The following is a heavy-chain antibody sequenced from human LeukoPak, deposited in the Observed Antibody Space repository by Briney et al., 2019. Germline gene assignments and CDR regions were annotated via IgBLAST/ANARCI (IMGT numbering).Heavy chain of an antibody. CDR3: ARGKSAANWGPYWFDP. CDR1: GGSFSGYY. V-gene: IGHV4-34*01. Sequence: SETLSLTCAVYGGSFSGYYWSWIRQPPGKGLEWIGEINHSGSTNYNPSLKSRVTISVDTSKNQFSLKLSSVTAADTAVYYCARGKSAANWGPYWFDPWGQGTLVTVSS. J-gene: IGHJ5*02. CDR2: INHSGST. D-gene: IGHD7-27*01.